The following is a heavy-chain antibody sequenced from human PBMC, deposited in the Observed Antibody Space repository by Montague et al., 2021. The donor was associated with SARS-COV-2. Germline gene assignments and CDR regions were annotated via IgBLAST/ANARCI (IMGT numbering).Heavy chain of an antibody. CDR3: ARLVSVESNRRDYFNY. J-gene: IGHJ4*02. CDR1: GFTFSDYY. D-gene: IGHD5/OR15-5a*01. CDR2: ISGRGSYT. V-gene: IGHV3-11*03. Sequence: SLRLSCAASGFTFSDYYMSWIRQAPGKGLEWVSYISGRGSYTDYADSVKGRFTISRDNARKSLYLEMNSLRAEDTAVYYCARLVSVESNRRDYFNYWGQGTLVIVSS.